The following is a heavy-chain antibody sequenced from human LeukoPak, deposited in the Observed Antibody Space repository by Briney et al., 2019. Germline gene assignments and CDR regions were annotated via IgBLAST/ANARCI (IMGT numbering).Heavy chain of an antibody. CDR2: IYNRGST. J-gene: IGHJ5*02. CDR3: AMSNTVRRPFFDP. Sequence: SETLSLTCIGSDDSVNTYYCSWIRQAPGKGLEWIGYIYNRGSTKYNPSLKSRATISVDTSKNQFSLKLTSMTAADTAVYYCAMSNTVRRPFFDPWGQGTLVTVSS. CDR1: DDSVNTYY. D-gene: IGHD4-11*01. V-gene: IGHV4-59*02.